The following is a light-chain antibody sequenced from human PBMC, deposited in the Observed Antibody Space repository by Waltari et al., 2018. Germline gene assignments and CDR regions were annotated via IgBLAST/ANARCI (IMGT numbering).Light chain of an antibody. CDR1: QSVANR. V-gene: IGKV1-5*03. CDR3: QQHNNSWT. Sequence: DLKMTQYPSTLTASVGDKVTITLRARQSVANRVAWYRQKPGEASNVIIYQASTLETGVPSRFSGSGSVTEFTLTISRLQPDDFARYYCQQHNNSWTFGQGTTVEVK. CDR2: QAS. J-gene: IGKJ1*01.